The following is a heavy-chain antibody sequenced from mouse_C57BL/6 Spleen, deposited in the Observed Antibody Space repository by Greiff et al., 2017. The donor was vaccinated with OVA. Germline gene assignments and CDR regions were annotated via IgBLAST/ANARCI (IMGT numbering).Heavy chain of an antibody. Sequence: QVQLKESGPGLVQPSQSLSITCTVSGFSLTSYGVHWVRQSPGKGLEWLGVIWRGGSTDYNAAFMSRLSITKDNSKSKVFFRMNSLQADDTAICYCASYYGSSYDAMDYWGQGTSVTVSS. CDR3: ASYYGSSYDAMDY. D-gene: IGHD1-1*01. CDR1: GFSLTSYG. V-gene: IGHV2-5*01. CDR2: IWRGGST. J-gene: IGHJ4*01.